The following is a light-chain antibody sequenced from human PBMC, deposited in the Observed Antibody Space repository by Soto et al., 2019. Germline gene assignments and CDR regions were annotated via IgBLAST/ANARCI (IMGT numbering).Light chain of an antibody. V-gene: IGLV1-44*01. Sequence: QSVLTQPPSASGTPGQRVTISCSGSSSNIGSNTVNWYQQLPGTAPKLLISSNNQRPSGVPDRFSASKSGTSASLAISGLQSEDEADYHCSSYKTGSTVVFGTGTKLTVL. J-gene: IGLJ1*01. CDR3: SSYKTGSTVV. CDR1: SSNIGSNT. CDR2: SNN.